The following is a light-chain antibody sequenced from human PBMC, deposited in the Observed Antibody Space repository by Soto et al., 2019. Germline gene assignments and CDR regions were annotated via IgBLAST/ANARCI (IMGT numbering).Light chain of an antibody. CDR3: QQYDTSPYT. V-gene: IGKV3-20*01. CDR1: QSVSSSF. CDR2: GAS. Sequence: EIVLTQSPGTLSLSPGERATLSCRASQSVSSSFLAWYQQKPGQAPRLLTFGASNRATGIPDRFGGSGSGTDFILTISRLEPEDFAVYYCQQYDTSPYTFGQGTKLEIK. J-gene: IGKJ2*01.